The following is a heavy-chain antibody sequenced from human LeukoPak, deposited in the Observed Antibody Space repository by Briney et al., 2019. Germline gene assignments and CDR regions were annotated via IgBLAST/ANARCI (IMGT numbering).Heavy chain of an antibody. CDR3: AKDTPDSSAYYLEN. J-gene: IGHJ4*02. Sequence: PGGSLRLSCAASGFTFSSYGMHWVRQAPGKGLEWVAFIRYDGSNKYYADSVKGRFTISRDNSKNTLYLQMSSLRAEDTAVYYCAKDTPDSSAYYLENWGQGTPVTVSS. D-gene: IGHD3-22*01. CDR1: GFTFSSYG. V-gene: IGHV3-30*02. CDR2: IRYDGSNK.